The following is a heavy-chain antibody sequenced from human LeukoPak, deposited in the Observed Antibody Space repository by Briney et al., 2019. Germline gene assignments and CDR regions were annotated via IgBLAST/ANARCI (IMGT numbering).Heavy chain of an antibody. CDR3: AKERVLLWFGESNDAFDI. J-gene: IGHJ3*02. Sequence: GSLRLSCAASGFTFSSYAMSWVRQAPGKGLEWVSAISGSGGSTYYADSVKGRFTISRDNSKNTLYLQMNSLRAEDTAVYYCAKERVLLWFGESNDAFDIWGQGTMVTVSS. D-gene: IGHD3-10*01. CDR1: GFTFSSYA. CDR2: ISGSGGST. V-gene: IGHV3-23*01.